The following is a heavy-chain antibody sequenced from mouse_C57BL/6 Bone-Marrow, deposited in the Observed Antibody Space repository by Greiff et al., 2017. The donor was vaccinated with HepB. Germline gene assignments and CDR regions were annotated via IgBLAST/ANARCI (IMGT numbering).Heavy chain of an antibody. CDR1: GYSITSGYY. J-gene: IGHJ3*01. V-gene: IGHV3-6*01. Sequence: VQLKESGPGLVKPSQSLSLTCSVTGYSITSGYYWNWIRQFPGNKLEWMGYISYDGSNNYNPSLKNRISITRDTSKNQFFLKLNSVTTEDTATYYCARNYFFAYWGQGTLVTVSA. CDR3: ARNYFFAY. D-gene: IGHD1-1*01. CDR2: ISYDGSN.